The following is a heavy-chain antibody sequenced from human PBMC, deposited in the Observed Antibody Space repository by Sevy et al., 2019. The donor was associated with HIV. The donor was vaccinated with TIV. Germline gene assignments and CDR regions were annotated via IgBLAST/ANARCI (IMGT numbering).Heavy chain of an antibody. D-gene: IGHD3-22*01. J-gene: IGHJ3*01. CDR2: IKPDGSEK. Sequence: GGSLRLSCTASGFTFSMYWMSWVRHAPGKGLEWVGNIKPDGSEKYYVDSVKGRFTISRDNAKNSLYLQMNGLRAEDTALYYCARGDYYDSRGDYTDAFDVWGQGTMVTVSS. V-gene: IGHV3-7*04. CDR3: ARGDYYDSRGDYTDAFDV. CDR1: GFTFSMYW.